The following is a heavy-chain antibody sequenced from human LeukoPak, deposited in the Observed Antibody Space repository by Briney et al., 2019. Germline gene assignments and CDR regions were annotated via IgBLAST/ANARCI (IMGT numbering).Heavy chain of an antibody. V-gene: IGHV3-64*01. D-gene: IGHD4-17*01. Sequence: PGGSLRLSCTVSGFIFSNYGMHWVRQAPGKGLEYVSAISGRGDSTYYAKSVKGRFATSRDNSKSTLYLQMNSLSIEDTAVYYCARDRSDYGKNYLDSWGQGTLVAVSS. J-gene: IGHJ4*02. CDR1: GFIFSNYG. CDR3: ARDRSDYGKNYLDS. CDR2: ISGRGDST.